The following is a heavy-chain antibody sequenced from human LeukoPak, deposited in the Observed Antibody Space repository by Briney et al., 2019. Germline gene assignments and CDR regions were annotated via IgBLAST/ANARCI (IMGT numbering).Heavy chain of an antibody. J-gene: IGHJ6*02. CDR1: GFTFSKYW. Sequence: GGSLRLSCAASGFTFSKYWMLWVRQAPGKGLEFMANIKEDGSEKHYVDSVKGRFTISRDNAKNSLYLQMNSLRAEDTALYYCATSRVPWGLDVWGQGTTVTVSS. CDR3: ATSRVPWGLDV. V-gene: IGHV3-7*01. D-gene: IGHD5-24*01. CDR2: IKEDGSEK.